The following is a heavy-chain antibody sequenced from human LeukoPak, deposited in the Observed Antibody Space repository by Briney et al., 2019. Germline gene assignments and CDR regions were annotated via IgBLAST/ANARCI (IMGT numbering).Heavy chain of an antibody. Sequence: GGSLRLSCAASGFTFSSYGFNWVRQAPGKGLEWISYISTSGETTYYADSVKGRFTISRDNAKNSLYLQMNSLRAEDTALYYCARGPYYDFWSGYSEFDYWGQGTLVTVSS. CDR3: ARGPYYDFWSGYSEFDY. V-gene: IGHV3-48*03. D-gene: IGHD3-3*01. J-gene: IGHJ4*02. CDR1: GFTFSSYG. CDR2: ISTSGETT.